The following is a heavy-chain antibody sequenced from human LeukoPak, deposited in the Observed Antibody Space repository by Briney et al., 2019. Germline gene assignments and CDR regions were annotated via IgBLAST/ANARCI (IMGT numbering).Heavy chain of an antibody. J-gene: IGHJ4*02. D-gene: IGHD4-17*01. CDR3: AKSSTVTSFDY. CDR2: ISYDGSNK. Sequence: GRSLRLSCAASGFTFSSYGMHWVRQAPGKGLEWVAVISYDGSNKYYADSVKGRFTISRGNSKNTLYLQMNSLRAEDTAVYYCAKSSTVTSFDYWGQGTLVTVSS. CDR1: GFTFSSYG. V-gene: IGHV3-30*18.